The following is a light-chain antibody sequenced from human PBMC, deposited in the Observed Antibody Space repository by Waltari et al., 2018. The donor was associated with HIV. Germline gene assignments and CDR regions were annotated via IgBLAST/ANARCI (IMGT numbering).Light chain of an antibody. Sequence: DIVMTQSPDSLAVSLGERATLNCKSNQSVLYSSNNRNYLAWYQQKPGQPPKLLIYWASTRESGVPDRFSGSGSGTDFTLTISSLQAEDVAVYYCQQFYSAVFTFGPGTKVDIK. CDR2: WAS. CDR3: QQFYSAVFT. J-gene: IGKJ3*01. CDR1: QSVLYSSNNRNY. V-gene: IGKV4-1*01.